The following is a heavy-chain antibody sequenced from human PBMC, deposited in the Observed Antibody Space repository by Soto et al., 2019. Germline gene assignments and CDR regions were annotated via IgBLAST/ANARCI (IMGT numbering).Heavy chain of an antibody. Sequence: SETLSLTCTVSGGSISSSSYYWGWIRQPPGKGLEWIGSIYYSGSTYYNPSLKSRVTISVDTSKNQFSLKLSSVTAADTAVYYCARAEDIVVVVAATAFDIWGQGTMVTVSS. V-gene: IGHV4-39*01. CDR3: ARAEDIVVVVAATAFDI. CDR1: GGSISSSSYY. CDR2: IYYSGST. D-gene: IGHD2-15*01. J-gene: IGHJ3*02.